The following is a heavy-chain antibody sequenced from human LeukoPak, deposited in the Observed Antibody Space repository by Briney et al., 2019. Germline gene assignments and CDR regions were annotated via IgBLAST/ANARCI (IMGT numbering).Heavy chain of an antibody. Sequence: SETLSLTCAVYGGSFSVYYWSWIRQPPGKGLEWIGHIYYNGNTNYNPSLKSRVTMLVDRSKNQFSLKLSSVTAADTAVYYCARLVRFLEGKVDAFDVWGQGAMVAVSS. CDR2: IYYNGNT. V-gene: IGHV4-59*08. J-gene: IGHJ3*01. CDR3: ARLVRFLEGKVDAFDV. D-gene: IGHD3-3*01. CDR1: GGSFSVYY.